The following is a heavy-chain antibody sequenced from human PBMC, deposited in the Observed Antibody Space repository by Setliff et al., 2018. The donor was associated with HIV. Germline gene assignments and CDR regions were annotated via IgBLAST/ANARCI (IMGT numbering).Heavy chain of an antibody. CDR3: ARGVNFDY. D-gene: IGHD3-3*01. Sequence: SETLSLTCTVSGGSINGYYWSWIRQSPRTRLEWIGYVSSIGNTNYNPSLTSRVTISVDTSRNQFSLKLTSVTAAGTAIYYCARGVNFDYWGQGTQVTVSS. CDR1: GGSINGYY. CDR2: VSSIGNT. V-gene: IGHV4-59*01. J-gene: IGHJ4*02.